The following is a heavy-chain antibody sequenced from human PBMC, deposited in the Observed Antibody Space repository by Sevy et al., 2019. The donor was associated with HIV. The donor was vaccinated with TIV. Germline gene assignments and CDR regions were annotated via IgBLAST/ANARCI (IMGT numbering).Heavy chain of an antibody. CDR3: AREGSNVAARGRGYYHYYMDV. CDR2: IYYSGST. Sequence: SETLSLTCTVSGGSISSSSYYWGWIRQPPGKGLEWIGSIYYSGSTYYNPSLKSRVTISVDTSKNQFSLKLSSVTAADTAVYYCAREGSNVAARGRGYYHYYMDVWGKGTTVTVSS. J-gene: IGHJ6*03. V-gene: IGHV4-39*02. CDR1: GGSISSSSYY. D-gene: IGHD6-6*01.